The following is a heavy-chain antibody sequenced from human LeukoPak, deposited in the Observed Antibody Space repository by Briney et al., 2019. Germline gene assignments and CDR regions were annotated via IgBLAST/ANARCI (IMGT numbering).Heavy chain of an antibody. J-gene: IGHJ3*02. D-gene: IGHD3-22*01. V-gene: IGHV3-9*01. Sequence: PGGSLRLSCAASGFTFDDYAMHWVRQTPGKGLEWVSYISRNSGNIGYADSVKGRFTISRDNAKNSMYLQMNSLRAEDTAVYYCARYYDSIGPHDAFDIWGQGTLVTVSP. CDR1: GFTFDDYA. CDR3: ARYYDSIGPHDAFDI. CDR2: ISRNSGNI.